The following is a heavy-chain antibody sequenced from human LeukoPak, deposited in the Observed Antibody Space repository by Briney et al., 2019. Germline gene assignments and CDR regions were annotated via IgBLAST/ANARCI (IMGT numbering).Heavy chain of an antibody. CDR3: AREWERDWSY. CDR1: GGSISSSSYY. J-gene: IGHJ4*02. D-gene: IGHD1-26*01. V-gene: IGHV4-39*07. Sequence: PSETLPLTCTVSGGSISSSSYYWGWIRQPPGKGLEWIGSINYSGSTYYNPSLKSRVTISVDTSKNQFSLKLSSVTAADTAVYYCAREWERDWSYWGQGTLVTVSS. CDR2: INYSGST.